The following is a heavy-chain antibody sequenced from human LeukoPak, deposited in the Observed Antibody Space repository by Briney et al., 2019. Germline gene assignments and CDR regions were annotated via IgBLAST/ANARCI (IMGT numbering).Heavy chain of an antibody. V-gene: IGHV3-9*01. CDR3: AKGSTVTTSWFDP. D-gene: IGHD4-17*01. Sequence: GGSLRLSCTASESTFDHAMHWVRQTPGKGLEWVSGIGWNSARTGYADSVRGRFTISRDNSKNTLYLQMNSLRAEDTAVYYCAKGSTVTTSWFDPWGQGTLVTVSS. CDR1: ESTFDHA. J-gene: IGHJ5*02. CDR2: IGWNSART.